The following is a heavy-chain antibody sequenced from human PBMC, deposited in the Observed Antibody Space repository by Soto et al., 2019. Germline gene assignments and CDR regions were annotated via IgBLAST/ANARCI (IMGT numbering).Heavy chain of an antibody. CDR3: AREMDIVVVPAAIRDQNYYYYGMDV. Sequence: GGSLRLSCAASGFTFSSYGMHWVRQAPGKGLEWVAVIWYDGSNKYYADSVKGRFTISRDNSKNTLYLQMNSLRAEDTAVYYCAREMDIVVVPAAIRDQNYYYYGMDVWGQGTTVTVSS. CDR2: IWYDGSNK. D-gene: IGHD2-2*03. J-gene: IGHJ6*02. V-gene: IGHV3-33*01. CDR1: GFTFSSYG.